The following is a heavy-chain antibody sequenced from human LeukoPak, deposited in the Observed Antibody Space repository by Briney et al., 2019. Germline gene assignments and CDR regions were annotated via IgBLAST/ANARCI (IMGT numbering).Heavy chain of an antibody. CDR3: ARDRPDYGGLDDY. CDR2: IKQDGSEK. J-gene: IGHJ4*02. Sequence: PGGSLRLSCAASGFTFSSYGMHWVRQAPGKGLEWVANIKQDGSEKYYVDSVKGRFTISRDNAKNSLYLQMNSLRAEDTAVYYCARDRPDYGGLDDYWGQGTLVTVSS. CDR1: GFTFSSYG. V-gene: IGHV3-7*01. D-gene: IGHD4-23*01.